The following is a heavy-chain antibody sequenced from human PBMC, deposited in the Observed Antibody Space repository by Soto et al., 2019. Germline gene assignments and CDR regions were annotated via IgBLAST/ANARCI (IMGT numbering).Heavy chain of an antibody. CDR2: ISSSSDTI. CDR1: GFTFSTYS. J-gene: IGHJ6*02. Sequence: EVQLVESGGGLVQPGGSLRLSCAASGFTFSTYSMNWVRQAPGRGLEWVSYISSSSDTIHYADSVKGRFTISRDNAKNSLYLQMNSLRDEDTAMYYCASIDYRNYILGMDVWGQGTTVTVSS. CDR3: ASIDYRNYILGMDV. V-gene: IGHV3-48*02. D-gene: IGHD4-4*01.